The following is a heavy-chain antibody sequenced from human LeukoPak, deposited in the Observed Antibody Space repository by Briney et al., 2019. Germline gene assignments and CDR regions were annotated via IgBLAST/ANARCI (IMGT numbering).Heavy chain of an antibody. Sequence: GASVKVSCKASGYTFTSYDINWVRQATGQGLEWMAWMNPNSGNTGYAQKFQGRVTMTRNTSISTAYMELSSLRSEDTAVYYCARGPLGYCSGGSCSDFDYWGQGTLVTVSS. CDR3: ARGPLGYCSGGSCSDFDY. CDR1: GYTFTSYD. V-gene: IGHV1-8*01. D-gene: IGHD2-15*01. J-gene: IGHJ4*02. CDR2: MNPNSGNT.